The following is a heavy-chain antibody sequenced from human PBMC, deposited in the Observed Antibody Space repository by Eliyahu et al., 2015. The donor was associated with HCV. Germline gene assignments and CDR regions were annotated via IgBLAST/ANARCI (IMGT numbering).Heavy chain of an antibody. CDR2: RLPPFFCS. J-gene: IGHJ1*01. D-gene: IGHD5/OR15-5a*01. CDR1: GGTFRTLS. Sequence: QVQLEQSGAEVKKPGSSVKVSCKASGGTFRTLSINWVRQAPGQGLEWXGRRLPPFFCSNYAQKFQGRVSITADESTATAYLELNSLTSDDTAIFYCATVRASVTHRAEYFQHWGQGTLVTVS. V-gene: IGHV1-69*01. CDR3: ATVRASVTHRAEYFQH.